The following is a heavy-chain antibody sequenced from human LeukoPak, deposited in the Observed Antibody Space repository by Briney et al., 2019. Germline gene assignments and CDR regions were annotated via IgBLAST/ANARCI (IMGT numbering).Heavy chain of an antibody. CDR2: INHSGST. J-gene: IGHJ5*02. D-gene: IGHD6-13*01. CDR1: GGSFSGYY. CDR3: ARRLAAAARRGFDP. V-gene: IGHV4-34*01. Sequence: SETLSLTCAVYGGSFSGYYWSWIRQPPGKGLEWIGEINHSGSTNYNPSLKSRVTISVDTSKNQSSLKLSSVTAADTAVYYCARRLAAAARRGFDPWGQGTLVTVSS.